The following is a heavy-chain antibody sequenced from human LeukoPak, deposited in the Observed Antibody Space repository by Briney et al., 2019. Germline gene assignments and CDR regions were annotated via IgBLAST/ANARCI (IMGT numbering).Heavy chain of an antibody. CDR3: ARGNPVVIAFDI. J-gene: IGHJ3*02. D-gene: IGHD3-22*01. CDR1: GVSISSYY. CDR2: IYYSGST. Sequence: SETLSLTCTVSGVSISSYYWSWIRQPPGKGLEWIGYIYYSGSTNYNPSLKSRVTISVDTSKNQFSLKLSSVTAADTAVYYCARGNPVVIAFDIWGQGTMVTVSS. V-gene: IGHV4-59*12.